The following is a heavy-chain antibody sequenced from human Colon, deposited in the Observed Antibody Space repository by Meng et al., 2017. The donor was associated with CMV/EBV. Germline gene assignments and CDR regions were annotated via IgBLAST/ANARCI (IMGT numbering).Heavy chain of an antibody. CDR1: GGSISSGGYY. D-gene: IGHD3-22*01. V-gene: IGHV4-31*03. J-gene: IGHJ4*02. CDR3: ARSRVQAVGRGYSTFDY. Sequence: SETLSLTCTVSGGSISSGGYYWSWIRQHPGKGLEWIGYIYYSGSTYYNPSLKSRVTISVDTSKNQFSLKLSSVTAADTAVYYCARSRVQAVGRGYSTFDYWGQGTLVTVSS. CDR2: IYYSGST.